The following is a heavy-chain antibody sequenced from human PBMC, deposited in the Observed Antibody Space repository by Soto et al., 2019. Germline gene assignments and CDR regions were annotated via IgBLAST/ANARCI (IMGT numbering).Heavy chain of an antibody. J-gene: IGHJ6*02. CDR2: INAGNGNT. CDR3: ARDGGEYSSSYYYYGMDV. CDR1: GYTFTSYA. D-gene: IGHD6-6*01. V-gene: IGHV1-3*01. Sequence: GASVKVSCKASGYTFTSYAMQWVRQAPGQRLEWMGWINAGNGNTKYSQKFQGRVTITRDTSASTAYMELSSLRSEDTAVYYCARDGGEYSSSYYYYGMDVWGQGTTVTVSS.